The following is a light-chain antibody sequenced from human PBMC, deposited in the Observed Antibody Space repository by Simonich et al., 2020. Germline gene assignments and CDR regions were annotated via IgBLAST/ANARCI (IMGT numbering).Light chain of an antibody. V-gene: IGLV2-14*03. CDR1: SSDVGGYNY. J-gene: IGLJ2*01. Sequence: QSALTPPASVSGSPGQSITISCTGTSSDVGGYNYVSCYQQHPGKAPKPMIYDFRNRPSGVSNRFSGSKSGNTASLTISGLQAEDEADYYCSSYTSSSTYVVFGGGTKLTVL. CDR2: DFR. CDR3: SSYTSSSTYVV.